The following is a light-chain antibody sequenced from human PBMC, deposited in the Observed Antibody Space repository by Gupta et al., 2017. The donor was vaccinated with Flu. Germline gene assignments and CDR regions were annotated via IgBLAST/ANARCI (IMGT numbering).Light chain of an antibody. J-gene: IGKJ4*01. CDR2: DVS. CDR1: QSVSNF. V-gene: IGKV3-11*01. CDR3: QHRSDWLT. Sequence: EIELTQSPATLALSPGDRATLSCRASQSVSNFLAWYQQKPGQAPRLLIYDVSKRATGTPARFSGSGFGTDFILTSSSREPEDCAFYYGQHRSDWLTFGGGTKVEIK.